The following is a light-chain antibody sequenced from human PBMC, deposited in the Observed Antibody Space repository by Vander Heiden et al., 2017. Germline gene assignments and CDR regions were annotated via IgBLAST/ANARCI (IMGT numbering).Light chain of an antibody. Sequence: EIVMTQSPATLSVSPGERATLSCRASQSVSSNLAWYQQKPGQAPRLLIYGASTRATGIPARFSGSGSGTEFTLTISSLQSEDFAVYYCQHYHNWPRAVGGGTKVEI. V-gene: IGKV3-15*01. J-gene: IGKJ4*01. CDR2: GAS. CDR1: QSVSSN. CDR3: QHYHNWPRA.